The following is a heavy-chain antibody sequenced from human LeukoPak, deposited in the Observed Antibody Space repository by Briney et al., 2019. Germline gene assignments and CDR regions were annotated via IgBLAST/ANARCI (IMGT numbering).Heavy chain of an antibody. J-gene: IGHJ4*02. CDR3: ARDNVPGYFDC. V-gene: IGHV4-38-2*02. CDR2: INHSGIT. Sequence: SETLSLTCAVSGYSLKSGYFWGWIRQPPGQALEWIGSINHSGITYYSPSLKSRVTISVDTAKNQFSLNLDSVTAADTAMYYCARDNVPGYFDCWGQGPLVTVSS. CDR1: GYSLKSGYF. D-gene: IGHD2-15*01.